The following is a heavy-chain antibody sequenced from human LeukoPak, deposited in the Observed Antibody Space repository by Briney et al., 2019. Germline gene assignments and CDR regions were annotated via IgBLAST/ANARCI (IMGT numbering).Heavy chain of an antibody. V-gene: IGHV1-8*03. CDR3: ARESYYDSNDAFDI. J-gene: IGHJ3*02. Sequence: GASVKVSCKASGYTFTSYDINWVRQATGQGLEWMGWMNPNSGNTGYAQKFQGRVTITRNTSISTAYMELSSLRSEDTAVYYCARESYYDSNDAFDIWGQGTMVTVSS. CDR2: MNPNSGNT. CDR1: GYTFTSYD. D-gene: IGHD3-22*01.